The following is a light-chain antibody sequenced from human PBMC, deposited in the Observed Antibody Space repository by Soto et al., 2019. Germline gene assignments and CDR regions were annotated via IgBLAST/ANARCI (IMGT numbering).Light chain of an antibody. CDR2: GAS. CDR1: QSVSSSY. CDR3: QQYGNAPFT. Sequence: EIVLTQSPGTLSFSPGERATLTCRASQSVSSSYLAWFQQKPGQAPRLLIYGASSRATGIPDRFSGSGSGTDFTLTISSLEPEDVAVYYCQQYGNAPFTFGPGTKVDIK. V-gene: IGKV3-20*01. J-gene: IGKJ3*01.